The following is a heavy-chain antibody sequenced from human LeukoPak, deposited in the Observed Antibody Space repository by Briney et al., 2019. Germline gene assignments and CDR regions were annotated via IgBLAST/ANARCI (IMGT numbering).Heavy chain of an antibody. CDR3: ARSDTYYYDSSGYLNY. CDR2: IIPILGIA. Sequence: ASVKVSCRASGYTFTSYGISWVRQAPGQGLEWMGRIIPILGIANYAQKFQGRVTITADKSTSTAYMELSSLRSEDTAVYYCARSDTYYYDSSGYLNYWGQGTLVTVSS. J-gene: IGHJ4*02. CDR1: GYTFTSYG. D-gene: IGHD3-22*01. V-gene: IGHV1-69*04.